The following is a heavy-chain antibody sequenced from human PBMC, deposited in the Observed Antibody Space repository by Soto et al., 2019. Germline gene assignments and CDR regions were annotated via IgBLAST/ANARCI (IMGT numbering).Heavy chain of an antibody. Sequence: PSETLSLTCAVYGGSFSGYYWSWIRQPPGKGLEWIGEINHSGSTNYNPSLKSRVTISVDTSKNQFSLKLSSVTAADTAVYYCARGSIVATKSGWFDPWGQGTLVTVSS. V-gene: IGHV4-34*01. CDR3: ARGSIVATKSGWFDP. CDR2: INHSGST. D-gene: IGHD5-12*01. J-gene: IGHJ5*02. CDR1: GGSFSGYY.